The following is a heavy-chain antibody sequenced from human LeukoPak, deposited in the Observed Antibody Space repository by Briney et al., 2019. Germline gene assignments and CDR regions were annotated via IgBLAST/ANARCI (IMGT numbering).Heavy chain of an antibody. CDR3: ARRYSSGSNYFDY. CDR2: TNYSGST. J-gene: IGHJ4*02. Sequence: PSETLSLTCTVSGGSITSRSYYWGWIRQPPGKGLEWIGDTNYSGSTYYNASLRSRVTMSVDTSRSQFSLKLTSVTAADTAVYYCARRYSSGSNYFDYWGQGTLATVSP. V-gene: IGHV4-39*01. D-gene: IGHD2-15*01. CDR1: GGSITSRSYY.